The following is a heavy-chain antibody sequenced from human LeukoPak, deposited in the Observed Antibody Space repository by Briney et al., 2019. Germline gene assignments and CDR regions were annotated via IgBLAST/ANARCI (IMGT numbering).Heavy chain of an antibody. Sequence: SQTLSLTCTVSGGSISSGDYYWSWIRQPPGKGLEWIGYIYYSGSTYYNPSLKSRVTISVDTSKNQFTLKLSSVTAADPPVNHCAVVELYECSWRASNWFDPWGQGTLVTVSS. CDR1: GGSISSGDYY. CDR2: IYYSGST. V-gene: IGHV4-30-4*01. D-gene: IGHD2-2*01. CDR3: AVVELYECSWRASNWFDP. J-gene: IGHJ5*02.